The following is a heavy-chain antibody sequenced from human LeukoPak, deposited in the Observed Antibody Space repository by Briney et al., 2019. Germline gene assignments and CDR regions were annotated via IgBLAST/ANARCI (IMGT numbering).Heavy chain of an antibody. V-gene: IGHV4-39*07. CDR1: GGSISSSSYY. Sequence: PSETLSLTCTVSGGSISSSSYYWGWIRQPPGKGLEWIGSIYYSGSTYYNPSLKSRVTISVDTSKNQFSPKLSSVTAADTAVYYCARANFPSFDYWGQGTLVTVSS. CDR2: IYYSGST. J-gene: IGHJ4*02. D-gene: IGHD4/OR15-4a*01. CDR3: ARANFPSFDY.